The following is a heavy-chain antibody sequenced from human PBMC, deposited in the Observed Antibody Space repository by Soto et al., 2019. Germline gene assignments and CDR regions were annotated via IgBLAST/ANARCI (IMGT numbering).Heavy chain of an antibody. V-gene: IGHV1-3*01. J-gene: IGHJ6*02. CDR1: GYTFTSYS. CDR2: INAGNGNT. Sequence: ASVKVSCKASGYTFTSYSMHWVRQAPGQRLEWMGWINAGNGNTKYSQKFQGRVTITRDTSTSTAYMELSSLRSEDTAVYYCARAENEYGMDVWGQGTTVTVSS. CDR3: ARAENEYGMDV.